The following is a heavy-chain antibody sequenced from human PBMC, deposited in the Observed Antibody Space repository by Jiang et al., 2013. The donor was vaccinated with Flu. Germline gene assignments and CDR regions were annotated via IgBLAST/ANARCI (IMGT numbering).Heavy chain of an antibody. CDR2: IIPIFGTE. D-gene: IGHD5-18*01. Sequence: SGAEVKKPGSSVKLSCKASEDTFSSYGINWVRQAPGQGLEWMGGIIPIFGTEDYAQEFQGRISITVDASTSTAYLELNSLRSEDTAVYYCARGVGGYSHGYLLYWGPGNPGHRLL. J-gene: IGHJ4*02. V-gene: IGHV1-69*01. CDR1: EDTFSSYG. CDR3: ARGVGGYSHGYLLY.